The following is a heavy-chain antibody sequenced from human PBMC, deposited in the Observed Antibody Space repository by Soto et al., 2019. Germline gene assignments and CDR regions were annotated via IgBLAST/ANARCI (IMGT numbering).Heavy chain of an antibody. CDR3: AARSNPNEYFQH. J-gene: IGHJ1*01. Sequence: ASVTVSCQASGFTFTSSAMQWVRQARGQRLEWIGWIVVGSGNTNYAQKFQERVTITRDMSTSTAYMELSSLRSEDTAVYYCAARSNPNEYFQHWGQGTLVTVSS. V-gene: IGHV1-58*02. CDR1: GFTFTSSA. CDR2: IVVGSGNT.